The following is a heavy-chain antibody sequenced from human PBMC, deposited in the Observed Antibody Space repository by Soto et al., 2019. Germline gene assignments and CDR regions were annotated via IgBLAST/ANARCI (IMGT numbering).Heavy chain of an antibody. J-gene: IGHJ2*01. V-gene: IGHV1-69*02. CDR2: IIPILGIA. CDR3: AYDSSGSNWYFDL. CDR1: GGTFSSYT. Sequence: QVQLVHSGAEVKKPGSSVKVSCKASGGTFSSYTISWVRQAPGQGLEWMGRIIPILGIANYAQKFQGRVTITADKSTSTAYMELSSLRSEDTAVYYCAYDSSGSNWYFDLWGRGTLVTVSS. D-gene: IGHD3-22*01.